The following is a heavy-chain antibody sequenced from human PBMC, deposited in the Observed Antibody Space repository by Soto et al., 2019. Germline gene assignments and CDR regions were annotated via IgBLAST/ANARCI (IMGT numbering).Heavy chain of an antibody. CDR1: GFTFCSYA. D-gene: IGHD2-15*01. CDR3: ARDWCSYCSGGSCCLDAFDI. CDR2: ISYDGSNK. J-gene: IGHJ3*02. V-gene: IGHV3-30-3*01. Sequence: QVQLVESGGGVVQPGRSLRLSWAASGFTFCSYAMHWVRQAPGKGLEWVAVISYDGSNKYYADSVKGRFTISRDNSKNTLYLQMNSLRAEDTAVYYCARDWCSYCSGGSCCLDAFDIWGQGTMVTVSS.